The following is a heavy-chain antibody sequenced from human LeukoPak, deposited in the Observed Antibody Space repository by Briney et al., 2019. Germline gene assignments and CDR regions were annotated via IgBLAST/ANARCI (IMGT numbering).Heavy chain of an antibody. CDR3: ARRLRAYFDY. CDR2: IFTGST. J-gene: IGHJ4*02. V-gene: IGHV4-4*09. Sequence: SETLSLTCTVSGGSITSHYWNWIRQPPGKGLEWIGYIFTGSTTYNPSLKSRVTISVDTSKNQFSLKLSSVTAADTAVYYCARRLRAYFDYWGQGSLVTVSS. CDR1: GGSITSHY.